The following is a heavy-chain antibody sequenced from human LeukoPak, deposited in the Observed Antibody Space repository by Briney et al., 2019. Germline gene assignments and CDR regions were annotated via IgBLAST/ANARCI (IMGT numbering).Heavy chain of an antibody. CDR2: ISGGGGST. Sequence: GGSLRLSCAASGFTFSSYGMHWVRQAPGKGLEWVSGISGGGGSTYYADSVKGRFTISRDNSKNTLYLQMNSLRAEDTAVYYCAKDLYSSASDYWGQGTLVTVSS. D-gene: IGHD6-19*01. V-gene: IGHV3-23*01. CDR1: GFTFSSYG. J-gene: IGHJ4*02. CDR3: AKDLYSSASDY.